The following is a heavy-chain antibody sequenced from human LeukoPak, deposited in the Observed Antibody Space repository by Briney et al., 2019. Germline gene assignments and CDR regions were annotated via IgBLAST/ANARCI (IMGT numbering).Heavy chain of an antibody. CDR3: ARGCVYYYDSSGYYEGFDY. J-gene: IGHJ4*02. CDR1: GYTFTGYY. V-gene: IGHV1-2*02. CDR2: INPNSGGT. D-gene: IGHD3-22*01. Sequence: ASVKVSCTASGYTFTGYYMHWVRQAPGQGLEWMGWINPNSGGTNYAQKFQGRVTMTRDTSISTAYMELSRLRSDDTAVYYCARGCVYYYDSSGYYEGFDYWGQGTLVTVSS.